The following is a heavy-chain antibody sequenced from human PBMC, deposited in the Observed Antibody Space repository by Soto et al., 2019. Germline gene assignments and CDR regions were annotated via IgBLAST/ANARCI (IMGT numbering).Heavy chain of an antibody. V-gene: IGHV4-30-4*01. CDR1: GGSISSGDYY. J-gene: IGHJ2*01. Sequence: SETLSLTCTVSGGSISSGDYYWSWIRQPPGKGLEWIGYIYYSGSTYYNPSLKSRVTISVDTSKNQFSLKLSSVTAADTAVYYCARAGPIMITFGGVIVNRYFDLWGRGTLVTV. CDR2: IYYSGST. D-gene: IGHD3-16*02. CDR3: ARAGPIMITFGGVIVNRYFDL.